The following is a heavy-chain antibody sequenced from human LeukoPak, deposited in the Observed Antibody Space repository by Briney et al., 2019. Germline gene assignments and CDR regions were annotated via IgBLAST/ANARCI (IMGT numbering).Heavy chain of an antibody. CDR1: GGSISSYY. CDR2: IYYSGST. Sequence: SETLSLTCTVSGGSISSYYWSWIRQPPGKGLEWIGYIYYSGSTNYNPSLKSRVTISVDTSKNQFSLKLSSVTAADTAVYYCARHPYSGGYFDTPEYYFDYWGQGTLVTVSS. J-gene: IGHJ4*02. D-gene: IGHD1-26*01. CDR3: ARHPYSGGYFDTPEYYFDY. V-gene: IGHV4-59*08.